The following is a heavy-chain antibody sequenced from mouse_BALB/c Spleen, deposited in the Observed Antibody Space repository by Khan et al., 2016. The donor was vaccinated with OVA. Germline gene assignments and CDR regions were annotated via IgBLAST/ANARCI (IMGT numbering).Heavy chain of an antibody. CDR2: IFPGTGTT. V-gene: IGHV1S132*01. J-gene: IGHJ3*01. CDR3: ARGYFGNYEFVY. Sequence: QVQLQQPGAELVKPGTSVKLSCKTSGYTFPSYWIQWVKQRPGQGLGWIGQIFPGTGTTYYNENFKDKATLTVDKSSNSAYMQLTSLTSEDSAVYFCARGYFGNYEFVYWGQGTLVTVSP. CDR1: GYTFPSYW. D-gene: IGHD2-1*01.